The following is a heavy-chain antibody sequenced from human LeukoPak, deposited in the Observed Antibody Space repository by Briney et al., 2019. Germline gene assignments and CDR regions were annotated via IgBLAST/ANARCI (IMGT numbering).Heavy chain of an antibody. CDR1: GFTFSSYS. J-gene: IGHJ5*02. CDR2: ISSSSSYI. CDR3: ARGPIDPTDYYCSGSYYSNWFDP. V-gene: IGHV3-21*01. Sequence: GGSLRLSCAASGFTFSSYSMNWARQAPGKGLEWVSSISSSSSYIYYADSVKGRVTISRDNAKNTLYLQMNSLRAEDTAVYYCARGPIDPTDYYCSGSYYSNWFDPWGQGTLVTVSS. D-gene: IGHD3-10*01.